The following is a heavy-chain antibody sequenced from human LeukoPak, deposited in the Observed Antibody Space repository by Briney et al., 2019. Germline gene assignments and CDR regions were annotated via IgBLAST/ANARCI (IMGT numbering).Heavy chain of an antibody. V-gene: IGHV3-11*01. J-gene: IGHJ4*02. D-gene: IGHD3-10*01. CDR1: GFTFSDYY. CDR3: ARAPYYYGSGSYALDY. Sequence: GGSLRLSCAASGFTFSDYYMSWIRQAPGKGLEWVSYISSSGSTIYYADSVKGRFTISRDNAKNSLYLQMNSLRAEDTAVYYCARAPYYYGSGSYALDYWGQGTLVTVSS. CDR2: ISSSGSTI.